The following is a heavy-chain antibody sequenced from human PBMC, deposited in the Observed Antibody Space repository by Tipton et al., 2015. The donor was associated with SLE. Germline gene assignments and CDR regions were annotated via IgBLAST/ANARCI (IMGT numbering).Heavy chain of an antibody. Sequence: QLVQSGAEVKKPGASVKVSCKASGYIFTGYYMHWVRQAPGQGLEWMGWISAYNGNTNYAQKLQGRVTMTTDTSTSTAYMELRSLRSDDTAVYYCARDRYCSSTSCYNNAFDIWGQGTMVTVSS. J-gene: IGHJ3*02. D-gene: IGHD2-2*02. CDR3: ARDRYCSSTSCYNNAFDI. V-gene: IGHV1-18*04. CDR2: ISAYNGNT. CDR1: GYIFTGYY.